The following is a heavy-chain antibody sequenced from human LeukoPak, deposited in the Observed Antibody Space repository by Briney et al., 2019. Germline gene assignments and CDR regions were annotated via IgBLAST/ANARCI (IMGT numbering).Heavy chain of an antibody. CDR3: ARGHCSSTSCYPSNAFDI. CDR1: GGSISSYY. Sequence: SETLSLTCTVSGGSISSYYWSWIRQPSGKGREWIGYIYYSGSTNYNPSLKSRVTISVDTSKNQFSLKLSSVTAADTAVYYCARGHCSSTSCYPSNAFDIWGQGTMVTVSS. V-gene: IGHV4-59*01. D-gene: IGHD2-2*01. J-gene: IGHJ3*02. CDR2: IYYSGST.